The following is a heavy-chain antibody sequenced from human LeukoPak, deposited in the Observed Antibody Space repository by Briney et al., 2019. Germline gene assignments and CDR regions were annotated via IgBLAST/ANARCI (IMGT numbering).Heavy chain of an antibody. J-gene: IGHJ1*01. Sequence: GGSLRLSCAPSAVTVGTNYMRWVRHAPGKGLEWVGRIKSKTDGGTTDYGAAVKGRFTISRGDSKNRLYLQMNRLKPENTAVYYDTTDQFIYYDSSGYYYKTEYFQHWGQGTLVTVSS. CDR2: IKSKTDGGTT. V-gene: IGHV3-15*01. CDR3: TTDQFIYYDSSGYYYKTEYFQH. D-gene: IGHD3-22*01. CDR1: AVTVGTNY.